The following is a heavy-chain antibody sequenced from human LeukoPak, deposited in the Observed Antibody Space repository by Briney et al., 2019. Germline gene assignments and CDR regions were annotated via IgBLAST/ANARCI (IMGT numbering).Heavy chain of an antibody. D-gene: IGHD6-13*01. J-gene: IGHJ4*02. Sequence: GGSLRLSCAASEFSVGSNYMTWVRQAPGKGLEWVSLIYSGGSTYYADSVKGRFTISRDNSKNTLYLQLNSLRAEDTAVYYCAKGPKQQLVGSRGHYFDYWGQGTLVTVSS. CDR3: AKGPKQQLVGSRGHYFDY. CDR2: IYSGGST. V-gene: IGHV3-66*01. CDR1: EFSVGSNY.